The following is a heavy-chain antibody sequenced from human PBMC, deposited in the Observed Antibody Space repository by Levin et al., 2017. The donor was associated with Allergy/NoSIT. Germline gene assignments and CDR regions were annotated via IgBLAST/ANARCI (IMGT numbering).Heavy chain of an antibody. V-gene: IGHV4-59*01. J-gene: IGHJ4*02. CDR3: ARVLSSGWYGASSFDY. Sequence: SQTLSLTCTVSGGSIRSYYWSWIRQPPGKGLEWIGYIYYSGSTNYNPSLKSRVTISVDTSKNQFSLKLSSVTAADTAVYYCARVLSSGWYGASSFDYWGQGTLVTVSS. CDR2: IYYSGST. D-gene: IGHD6-19*01. CDR1: GGSIRSYY.